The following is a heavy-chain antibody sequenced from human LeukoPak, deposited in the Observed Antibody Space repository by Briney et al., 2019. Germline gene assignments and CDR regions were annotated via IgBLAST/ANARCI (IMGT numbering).Heavy chain of an antibody. D-gene: IGHD3-22*01. CDR1: GGSISSYY. Sequence: SETLSLTCTVSGGSISSYYWSWIRQPAGKGLEWIGRIYTSGSTNYNPSLKSRVTMSVDASKDQFSLKLSSVTAADTAVYYCARVAYYDIGGYYYYYMDVWGKGTTVTVSS. CDR2: IYTSGST. CDR3: ARVAYYDIGGYYYYYMDV. V-gene: IGHV4-4*07. J-gene: IGHJ6*03.